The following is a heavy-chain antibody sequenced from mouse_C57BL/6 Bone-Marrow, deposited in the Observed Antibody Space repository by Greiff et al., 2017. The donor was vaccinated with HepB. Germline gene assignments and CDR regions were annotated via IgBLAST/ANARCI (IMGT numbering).Heavy chain of an antibody. D-gene: IGHD1-1*01. CDR1: GYTFTDYY. CDR2: INPYNGGT. J-gene: IGHJ4*01. V-gene: IGHV1-19*01. Sequence: EVQLQESGPVLVKPGASVKMSCKASGYTFTDYYMNWVKQSHGKSLEWIGVINPYNGGTSYNQKFKGKATLTVDKSSSTAYMELNSLTSEDSAVYYCLYYYGSSYEDYAMDYWGQGTSVTVSS. CDR3: LYYYGSSYEDYAMDY.